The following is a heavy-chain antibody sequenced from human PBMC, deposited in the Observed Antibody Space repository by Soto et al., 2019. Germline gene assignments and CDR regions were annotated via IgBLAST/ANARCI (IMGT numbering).Heavy chain of an antibody. CDR1: GFTFRKYG. CDR3: AKDIQALLVPNYYFDY. V-gene: IGHV3-30*18. Sequence: PGESLKISCVASGFTFRKYGMHWVRQAPGKGLEWVAVISYEGSRKFYTDSVRGRFTISRDDSKNTVYLQMNSLRPDDTALYYCAKDIQALLVPNYYFDYWGQGALVTVSS. J-gene: IGHJ4*02. D-gene: IGHD2-15*01. CDR2: ISYEGSRK.